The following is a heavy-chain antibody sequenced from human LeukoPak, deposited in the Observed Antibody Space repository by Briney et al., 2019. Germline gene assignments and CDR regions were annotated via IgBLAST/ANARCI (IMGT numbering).Heavy chain of an antibody. CDR1: GGSISSSNYY. V-gene: IGHV4-39*01. Sequence: SETLSLTCTVFGGSISSSNYYWGWIRQPPGKGLEWIGSIYYSGSTYYNPSLKSRVTISVDTSKNQFSLKLSSVTAADTAVYYCASPSGTYYSRFHYWGQGALVTVSS. D-gene: IGHD1-26*01. CDR2: IYYSGST. CDR3: ASPSGTYYSRFHY. J-gene: IGHJ4*02.